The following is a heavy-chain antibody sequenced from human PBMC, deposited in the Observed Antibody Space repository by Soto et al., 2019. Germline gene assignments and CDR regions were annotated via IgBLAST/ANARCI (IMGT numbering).Heavy chain of an antibody. V-gene: IGHV1-69*12. CDR1: GGTFSSYP. D-gene: IGHD5-12*01. Sequence: QVQLVQSGAEVKKPGSSVKVSCKASGGTFSSYPISWVRQAPGQGLEWMGGIIPIFGTVNYAQKLQGRVTSTADESTSTAYMELSSLRSEDTAVYYCARGNHRWLQLWYFDLWGRGTLVTVSS. CDR2: IIPIFGTV. CDR3: ARGNHRWLQLWYFDL. J-gene: IGHJ2*01.